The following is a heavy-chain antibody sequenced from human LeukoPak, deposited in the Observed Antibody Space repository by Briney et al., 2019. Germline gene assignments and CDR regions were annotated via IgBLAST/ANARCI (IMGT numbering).Heavy chain of an antibody. CDR3: ARWGNDYSQFDS. Sequence: GGSLRLSCAASGFTLNNYAMTWVRQAPGKGLEWVSVVSGSGDNTNYADSVKGRFTISRDNSKNTLFLQMNSLRTEDTAVYFCARWGNDYSQFDSWGRGTLVTVS. CDR2: VSGSGDNT. CDR1: GFTLNNYA. V-gene: IGHV3-23*01. J-gene: IGHJ4*02. D-gene: IGHD4-11*01.